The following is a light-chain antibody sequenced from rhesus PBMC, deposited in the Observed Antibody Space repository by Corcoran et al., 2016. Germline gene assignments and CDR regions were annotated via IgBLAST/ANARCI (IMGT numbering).Light chain of an antibody. CDR1: QGISDY. CDR2: AAS. Sequence: DIQMTQSPSSLSASVGDRVTITCRASQGISDYLSWYQQKPGKAPKRLIYAASSLESGVPSRFSGSGSGTEFTLTISSRQPEEFAAYYCLQGYITPPTFGGGTKVELK. J-gene: IGKJ4*01. CDR3: LQGYITPPT. V-gene: IGKV1-36*02.